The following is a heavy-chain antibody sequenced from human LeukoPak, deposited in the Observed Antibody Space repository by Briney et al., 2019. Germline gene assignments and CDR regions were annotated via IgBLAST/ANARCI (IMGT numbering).Heavy chain of an antibody. D-gene: IGHD6-19*01. V-gene: IGHV3-69-1*01. CDR3: ARDNSGWSRDY. Sequence: GGSLRLSCAASGFIFSTSSMSWVRQAPRKGLEWVSSISSHRSIYADPVKGRFTISRDTAKHLLYLQVNSLRAEDTALYYFARDNSGWSRDYWGQGTLVTVSA. CDR1: GFIFSTSS. J-gene: IGHJ4*02. CDR2: ISSHRSI.